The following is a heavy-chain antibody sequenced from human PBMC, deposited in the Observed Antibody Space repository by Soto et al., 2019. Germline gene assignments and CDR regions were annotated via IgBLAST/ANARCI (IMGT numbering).Heavy chain of an antibody. CDR2: ISWDGGST. CDR3: AKDRPLELGEWYYFDY. D-gene: IGHD1-7*01. J-gene: IGHJ4*02. Sequence: GGSLRLSCAASGFTFDDYTMHWVRQAPGKGLERVSLISWDGGSTYYADSVKGRFTISRDNSKNSLYLQMNSLRTEDTALYYCAKDRPLELGEWYYFDYWGQGTLVTVSS. V-gene: IGHV3-43*01. CDR1: GFTFDDYT.